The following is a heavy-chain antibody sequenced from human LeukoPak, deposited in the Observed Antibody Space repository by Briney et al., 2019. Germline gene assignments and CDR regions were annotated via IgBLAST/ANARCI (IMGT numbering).Heavy chain of an antibody. CDR2: ISYDGSNK. J-gene: IGHJ4*02. Sequence: GRSLRLTCAASGFTFSSYAMHWLRQAPGKGLEWVAVISYDGSNKYYADSVKGRFTISRDNSKNTLYLQMNSLRAEDTAVYYCARGYSSSWLYYFDYWGQGTLVTVSS. CDR1: GFTFSSYA. V-gene: IGHV3-30*04. D-gene: IGHD6-13*01. CDR3: ARGYSSSWLYYFDY.